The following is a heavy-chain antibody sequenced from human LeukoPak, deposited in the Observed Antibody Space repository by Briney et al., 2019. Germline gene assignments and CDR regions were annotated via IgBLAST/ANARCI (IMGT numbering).Heavy chain of an antibody. CDR2: ISSSGSTI. J-gene: IGHJ6*03. CDR1: GFTFSSYE. D-gene: IGHD3-10*01. Sequence: GGSLRLSCAASGFTFSSYEMNWVRQAPGKGLEWVSYISSSGSTIYYADSVKGRFTISRDNAKNSLYLQMNSLRAEDTAVYYCARDPGYYGSGSYWGVDYYYMDVWGKGTTVTVSS. V-gene: IGHV3-48*03. CDR3: ARDPGYYGSGSYWGVDYYYMDV.